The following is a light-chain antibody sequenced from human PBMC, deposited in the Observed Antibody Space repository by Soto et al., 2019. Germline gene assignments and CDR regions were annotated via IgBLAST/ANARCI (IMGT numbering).Light chain of an antibody. CDR3: TSFTSITTVI. V-gene: IGLV2-14*01. CDR1: SSDVGGYNY. CDR2: EVD. J-gene: IGLJ2*01. Sequence: QSVLTQPASVSGSPGQSITISCTGTSSDVGGYNYVSWYQQHPGKAPKLTIYEVDNRPSGVSNRFSGSKSGNTASLTISGLPAADEGDYYCTSFTSITTVIFGGGTKLTVL.